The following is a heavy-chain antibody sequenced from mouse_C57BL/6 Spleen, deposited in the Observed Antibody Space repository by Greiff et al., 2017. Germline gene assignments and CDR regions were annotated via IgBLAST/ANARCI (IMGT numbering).Heavy chain of an antibody. D-gene: IGHD1-1*01. CDR2: IRNKANGYTT. J-gene: IGHJ4*01. Sequence: EVQLVESGGGLVQPGGSLSLSCAASGFTFTDYYMSWVRQPPGKALEWLGFIRNKANGYTTEYSASVKGRFTISRDNSQSILYLQMNALRAEDSATYYCARYYYGSKSAMDYWGQGTSVTVSS. V-gene: IGHV7-3*01. CDR3: ARYYYGSKSAMDY. CDR1: GFTFTDYY.